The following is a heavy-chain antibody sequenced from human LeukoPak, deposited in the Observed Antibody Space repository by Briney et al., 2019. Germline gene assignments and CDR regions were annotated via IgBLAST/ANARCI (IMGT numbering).Heavy chain of an antibody. CDR3: ARDGGAATDDALDY. Sequence: ASVKVSCKASGYTFSTYHMYWVRQAPGQGLEWMGRTNPNSGGTDYAQKFQGRVTMTRDTSISTAHMELNSLTSDDTAIYYCARDGGAATDDALDYWGQGTLVTVSS. V-gene: IGHV1-2*06. CDR2: TNPNSGGT. D-gene: IGHD3-16*01. CDR1: GYTFSTYH. J-gene: IGHJ4*02.